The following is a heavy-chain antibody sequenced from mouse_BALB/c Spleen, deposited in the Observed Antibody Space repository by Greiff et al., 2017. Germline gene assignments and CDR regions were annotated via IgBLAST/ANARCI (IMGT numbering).Heavy chain of an antibody. D-gene: IGHD5-1*01. V-gene: IGHV5-12-2*01. J-gene: IGHJ4*01. CDR2: ISNGGGST. Sequence: EVQLVESGGGLVQPGGSLKLSCAASGFTFSSYTMSWVRQTPEKRLEWVAYISNGGGSTYYPDTVKGRFTISRDNAKNTLYLQMSSLKSEDTAMYYCARGGVPYYYAMDYWGQGTSVTVSS. CDR3: ARGGVPYYYAMDY. CDR1: GFTFSSYT.